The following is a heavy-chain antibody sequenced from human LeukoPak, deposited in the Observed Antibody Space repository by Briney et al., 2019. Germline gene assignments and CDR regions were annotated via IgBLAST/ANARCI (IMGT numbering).Heavy chain of an antibody. CDR1: GGSISSYF. D-gene: IGHD3-10*01. CDR3: ARDRGTMVRGAYYYYYYMDV. V-gene: IGHV4-4*07. Sequence: PSETLSLTCTVSGGSISSYFWIWIRQPPGKGLEWIGRIYTSGSTNYNPSLKSRVTISVDTSKNQFSLKLSSVTAADTAVYYCARDRGTMVRGAYYYYYYMDVWARDHGHRLL. CDR2: IYTSGST. J-gene: IGHJ6*03.